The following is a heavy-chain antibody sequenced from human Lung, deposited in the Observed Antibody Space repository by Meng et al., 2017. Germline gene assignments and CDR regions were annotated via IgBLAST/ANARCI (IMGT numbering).Heavy chain of an antibody. J-gene: IGHJ4*02. CDR1: GGSFSGYY. Sequence: GLVQPSGTLSLTCVVSGGSFSGYYWSGIRQPPGKGLGWIGEINHSGSTNYNPSLESRATISVDTSQNNLSLKLSSVTAADSAVYYCARGLGEAVVPRTMFDYWGQGTLVTVSS. CDR2: INHSGST. D-gene: IGHD2-2*01. V-gene: IGHV4-34*01. CDR3: ARGLGEAVVPRTMFDY.